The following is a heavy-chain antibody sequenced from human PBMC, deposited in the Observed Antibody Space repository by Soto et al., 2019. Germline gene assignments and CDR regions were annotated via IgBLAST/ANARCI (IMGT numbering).Heavy chain of an antibody. D-gene: IGHD2-15*01. V-gene: IGHV4-31*03. CDR3: AREVVVAATPNWFDP. J-gene: IGHJ5*02. Sequence: PSETLSLTCTVSGDSISSSGYFWTWIRQQPGKGLEWIGYTDHSGTTYYNPSLRSRVTISVDTSNSHFSLKLTSVTATDTAVYYCAREVVVAATPNWFDPWGQGTLVTVSS. CDR1: GDSISSSGYF. CDR2: TDHSGTT.